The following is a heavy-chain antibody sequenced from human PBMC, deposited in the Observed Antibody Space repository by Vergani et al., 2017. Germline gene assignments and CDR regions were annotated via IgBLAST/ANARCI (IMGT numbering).Heavy chain of an antibody. CDR2: INPNNGGT. J-gene: IGHJ4*02. CDR1: GYTFTGYY. Sequence: QVQLVQSGAEVKKPGASVKVSCKASGYTFTGYYMHWVRQAAGQGLEWMGWINPNNGGTNYAQKLQGRVTMTTDTSTSTAYMELSSLRSEDTAVYYCARVHYYDSSGYYAYWGQGTLVTVSS. CDR3: ARVHYYDSSGYYAY. V-gene: IGHV1-2*02. D-gene: IGHD3-22*01.